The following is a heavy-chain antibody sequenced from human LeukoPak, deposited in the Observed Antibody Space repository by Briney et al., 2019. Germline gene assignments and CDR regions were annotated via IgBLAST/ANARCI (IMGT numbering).Heavy chain of an antibody. J-gene: IGHJ4*02. CDR3: ARAGMAVAGTGGY. CDR2: INPNSGGT. D-gene: IGHD6-19*01. Sequence: ASVKVSCKASGYTSTGYYMHWVRQAPGQGLEWMGRINPNSGGTNYAQKFQGRVTMTRDTSISTAYMELSRLRSDDTAVYYCARAGMAVAGTGGYWGQGTLVTVSS. V-gene: IGHV1-2*06. CDR1: GYTSTGYY.